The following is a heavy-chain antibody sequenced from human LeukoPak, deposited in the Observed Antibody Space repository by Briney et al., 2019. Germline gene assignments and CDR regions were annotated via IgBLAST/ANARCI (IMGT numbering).Heavy chain of an antibody. V-gene: IGHV3-30*18. CDR3: AKQSRYYDSSGPGAFDI. CDR2: ISYDGSNK. D-gene: IGHD3-22*01. J-gene: IGHJ3*02. CDR1: GFTFSSYG. Sequence: GRSLRLSCAASGFTFSSYGMHWVRQAPGKGLEWMAVISYDGSNKYYADSVKGRFTISRDNSKNTLYLQMNSLRAEDTAVYYCAKQSRYYDSSGPGAFDIWGQGTMVTVSS.